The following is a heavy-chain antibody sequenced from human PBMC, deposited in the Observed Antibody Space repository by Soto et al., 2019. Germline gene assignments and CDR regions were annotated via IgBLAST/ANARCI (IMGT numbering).Heavy chain of an antibody. V-gene: IGHV3-66*01. CDR2: IQSGGPT. CDR3: ARDDVLCDGGRRYGVPLDV. Sequence: GGSLRLSCAASGFTVSSKYMSWVRQAPGKGLEWISLIQSGGPTYYADSVKGRFTISRDTSENTVHLQMDSLRAEDTAVYYCARDDVLCDGGRRYGVPLDVWGQGTTVTISS. J-gene: IGHJ6*02. CDR1: GFTVSSKY. D-gene: IGHD2-15*01.